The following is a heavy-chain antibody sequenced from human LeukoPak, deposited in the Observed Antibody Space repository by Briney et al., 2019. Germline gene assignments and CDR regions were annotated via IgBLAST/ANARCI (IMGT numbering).Heavy chain of an antibody. V-gene: IGHV4-59*12. CDR2: IYYSGST. Sequence: PSETLSLTCTVSGGSFRSYCWSWIRQPPGKGLEWIGYIYYSGSTNYNPSVKSRVTISVDTSKNQFSLKLSSVTAADTAVYYCARARWLPLYFDYWGQGTLVTVSS. CDR1: GGSFRSYC. J-gene: IGHJ4*02. D-gene: IGHD5-12*01. CDR3: ARARWLPLYFDY.